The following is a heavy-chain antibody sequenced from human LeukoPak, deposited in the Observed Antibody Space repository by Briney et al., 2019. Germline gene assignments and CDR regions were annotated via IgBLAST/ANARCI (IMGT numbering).Heavy chain of an antibody. CDR2: IYYSGST. V-gene: IGHV4-59*01. CDR1: GGSISSYY. J-gene: IGHJ5*02. D-gene: IGHD3-10*01. CDR3: ARGNYYGSGSYYTNWFDP. Sequence: SETLSLTCTVSGGSISSYYWSWIRQPPGKGLEWIGYIYYSGSTNYNPSLKSRVTISVDTSKNQFSLKLSSVTAADTAVYYCARGNYYGSGSYYTNWFDPWGQGTLVTVSS.